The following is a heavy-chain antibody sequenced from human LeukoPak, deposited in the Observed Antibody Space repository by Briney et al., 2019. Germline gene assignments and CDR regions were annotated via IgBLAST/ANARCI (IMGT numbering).Heavy chain of an antibody. CDR3: ARGTYYDFWSGFQLDYYYYMDV. J-gene: IGHJ6*03. CDR1: GGSLSSSSYY. CDR2: IYYSGST. D-gene: IGHD3-3*01. Sequence: SETLSLTCTVSGGSLSSSSYYWGWIRQPPGKGLEWIGSIYYSGSTYYNPSLKSRVTISVDTSKNQFSLKLSSVTAADMAVYYCARGTYYDFWSGFQLDYYYYMDVWDKGTTVTVSS. V-gene: IGHV4-39*07.